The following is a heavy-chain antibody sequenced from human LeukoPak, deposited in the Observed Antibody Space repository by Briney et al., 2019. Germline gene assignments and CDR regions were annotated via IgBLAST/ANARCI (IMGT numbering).Heavy chain of an antibody. Sequence: GRSLRLSCAASGFTFDDYAMHWVRQAPGKGLEWVSGISWNSGSIGYADSVKGRFTISRDNSKNTLYLQMNSLRSGDTAVYYCAKDPAKTNYYYYGMDVWGQGTMVTVSS. J-gene: IGHJ6*02. CDR1: GFTFDDYA. CDR3: AKDPAKTNYYYYGMDV. CDR2: ISWNSGSI. D-gene: IGHD1/OR15-1a*01. V-gene: IGHV3-9*01.